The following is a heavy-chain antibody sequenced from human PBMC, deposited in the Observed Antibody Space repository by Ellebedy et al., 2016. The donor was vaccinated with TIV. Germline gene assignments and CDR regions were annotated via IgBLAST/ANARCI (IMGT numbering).Heavy chain of an antibody. V-gene: IGHV1-46*01. CDR3: ARGIQGYSSSWYAYVSEALEVYYFDY. CDR2: INPSGGST. CDR1: GYTFTSYY. D-gene: IGHD6-13*01. J-gene: IGHJ4*02. Sequence: ASVKVSCXASGYTFTSYYMHWVRQAPGQWLEWMGIINPSGGSTSYAQKFQGRVTMTRDTSTSTVYMELSSLRSEDTAVYYCARGIQGYSSSWYAYVSEALEVYYFDYWGQGTLVSVSS.